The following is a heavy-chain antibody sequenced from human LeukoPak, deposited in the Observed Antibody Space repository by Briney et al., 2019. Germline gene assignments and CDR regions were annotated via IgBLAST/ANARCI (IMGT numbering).Heavy chain of an antibody. J-gene: IGHJ5*02. CDR3: ARGLSRYNWNYHWFDP. CDR1: GGSISSYY. V-gene: IGHV4-59*01. CDR2: IYYSGST. Sequence: SETLSLTCTVSGGSISSYYWSWIRQPPGKGLEWIGYIYYSGSTNYNPSLKSRVTISVDTSKNQFSLKLSSVTAADTAVYYCARGLSRYNWNYHWFDPWGQGTLVTVSS. D-gene: IGHD1-7*01.